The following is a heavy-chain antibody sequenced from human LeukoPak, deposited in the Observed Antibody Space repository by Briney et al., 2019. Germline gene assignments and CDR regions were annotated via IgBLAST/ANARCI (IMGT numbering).Heavy chain of an antibody. CDR2: IYYSGTT. CDR1: GGSISNYY. Sequence: SETLSLTCPVSGGSISNYYWSWIRQPPGKGLEWIGYIYYSGTTNYNPSLKSRVTISVDTSKNQFSLKLSSVTAADTAVYYCARLGVGSGSLPIDYWGQGTLVTVFS. D-gene: IGHD3-10*01. V-gene: IGHV4-59*08. J-gene: IGHJ4*02. CDR3: ARLGVGSGSLPIDY.